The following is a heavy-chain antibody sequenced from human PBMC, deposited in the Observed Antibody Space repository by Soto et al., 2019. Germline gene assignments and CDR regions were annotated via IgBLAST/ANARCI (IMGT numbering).Heavy chain of an antibody. CDR1: GFTFSSYS. D-gene: IGHD3-22*01. Sequence: GGSLRLSCAASGFTFSSYSMNWARQAPGKGLEWVSSISSSSSYIYYADSVKGRFTISRDNAKNSLYLQMNSLRAEDTAVYYCARSTYYYDSISYPDAFDIWGQGTMVTVSS. CDR3: ARSTYYYDSISYPDAFDI. CDR2: ISSSSSYI. J-gene: IGHJ3*02. V-gene: IGHV3-21*01.